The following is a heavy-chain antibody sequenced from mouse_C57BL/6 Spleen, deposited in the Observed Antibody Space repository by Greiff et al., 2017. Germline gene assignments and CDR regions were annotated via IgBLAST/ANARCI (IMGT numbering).Heavy chain of an antibody. D-gene: IGHD2-3*01. Sequence: QVQLQQPGAELVMPGASVKLSCKASGYTFTSYWMHWVKQRPGQGLEWIGEIDPSDSYTNYNQKFKGKSTLTVDKSSSTAYMQLSSLTSEDSAVYYCARGDGYYSHFDYWGQGTTLTVSS. V-gene: IGHV1-69*01. CDR1: GYTFTSYW. CDR3: ARGDGYYSHFDY. CDR2: IDPSDSYT. J-gene: IGHJ2*01.